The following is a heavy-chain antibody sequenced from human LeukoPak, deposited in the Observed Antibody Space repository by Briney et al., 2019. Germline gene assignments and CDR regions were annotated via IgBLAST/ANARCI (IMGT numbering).Heavy chain of an antibody. CDR3: ARQIAVTGTRGIDY. J-gene: IGHJ4*02. Sequence: SETLSLTCTVSGGSISGSSYYWAWVRQPPGKGLEWIGSIYYSGTTSYNPSLKSRVTISVDTSKNHFSLRLNSVTAADTAVYYCARQIAVTGTRGIDYWGQGTLVTVPS. CDR2: IYYSGTT. V-gene: IGHV4-39*01. D-gene: IGHD6-19*01. CDR1: GGSISGSSYY.